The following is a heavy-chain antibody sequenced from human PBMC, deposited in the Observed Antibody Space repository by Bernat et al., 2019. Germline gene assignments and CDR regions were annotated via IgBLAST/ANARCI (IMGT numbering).Heavy chain of an antibody. CDR1: GFTFSTYS. J-gene: IGHJ4*02. CDR2: ISSSIAYI. D-gene: IGHD2-2*02. V-gene: IGHV3-21*02. CDR3: ASRYCTSTHCYSFDY. Sequence: EVQLVESGGGLVKPGGALRLSCAASGFTFSTYSMNWVRQAPGKGLEWVSSISSSIAYIYYADSVKGRFTISRDNAKNSLYMQMNSLRAEDTAVYYCASRYCTSTHCYSFDYWGQGALVTVSS.